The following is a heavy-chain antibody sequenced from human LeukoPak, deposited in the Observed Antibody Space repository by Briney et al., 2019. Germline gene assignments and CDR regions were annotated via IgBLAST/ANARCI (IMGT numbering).Heavy chain of an antibody. CDR1: GYTFTGYY. D-gene: IGHD3-10*01. Sequence: GASVKVSCKASGYTFTGYYMHWVRQAPGQGLEWMGWINPNSGGTNYAQKFQGRVIMTRDMSTSTVYMELSSLRSEDTAVYYCARGRGSGSYYKEIDYWGQGTLVTVSS. V-gene: IGHV1-2*02. CDR2: INPNSGGT. J-gene: IGHJ4*02. CDR3: ARGRGSGSYYKEIDY.